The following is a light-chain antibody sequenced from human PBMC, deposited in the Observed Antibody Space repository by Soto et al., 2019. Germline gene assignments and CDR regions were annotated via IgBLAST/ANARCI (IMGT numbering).Light chain of an antibody. V-gene: IGKV1-39*01. CDR2: AAS. CDR1: QSISSY. Sequence: DIQMTQSPSSLSASVGDRVTITCRASQSISSYLNWYQQKPGKAPKLLIYAASSLQSGVPSRFSGSGSGTEFTLTISSLQPEDSATYYCQQSYNTRAFGQGTKVDIK. CDR3: QQSYNTRA. J-gene: IGKJ2*01.